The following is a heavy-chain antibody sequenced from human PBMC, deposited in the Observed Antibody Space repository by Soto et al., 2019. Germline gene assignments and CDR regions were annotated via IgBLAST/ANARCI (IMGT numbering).Heavy chain of an antibody. CDR1: GFTFSSYS. V-gene: IGHV3-21*01. D-gene: IGHD2-15*01. Sequence: GSLRLSCAASGFTFSSYSMNWVRQAPGKGLEWVSSISSSSSYIYYADSVKGRFTISRDNAKNSLYLQMNSLRAEDTAVYYCAREKVEDCSGGSCYVGAFDIWGQGTMVTVSS. CDR2: ISSSSSYI. CDR3: AREKVEDCSGGSCYVGAFDI. J-gene: IGHJ3*02.